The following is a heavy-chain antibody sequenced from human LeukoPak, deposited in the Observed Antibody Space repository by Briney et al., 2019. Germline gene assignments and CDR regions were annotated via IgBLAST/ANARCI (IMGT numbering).Heavy chain of an antibody. Sequence: GGSLRLSCAASGFTFSNAWMNWVRQAPGKGLEWVGRIKGKTDGGTTDYAAPVKGRFTISRDDSKNTLYLQMNRLTSEDTAVYYCTQGSAQYFDYWGQGTLVTVSS. CDR1: GFTFSNAW. CDR3: TQGSAQYFDY. D-gene: IGHD2-15*01. J-gene: IGHJ4*02. CDR2: IKGKTDGGTT. V-gene: IGHV3-15*07.